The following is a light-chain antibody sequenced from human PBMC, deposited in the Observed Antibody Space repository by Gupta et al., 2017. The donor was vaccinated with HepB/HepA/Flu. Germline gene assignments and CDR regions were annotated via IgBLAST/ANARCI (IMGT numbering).Light chain of an antibody. Sequence: LSASVGDRVTITCRASLSIDTYLTWYQQKPGKAPNLLIYAASNLQSGVPSRFSGSGSGTDFTLTISSLQPEDFATYYCQQTYSTPQMYTFGQGTKLEI. CDR2: AAS. CDR1: LSIDTY. V-gene: IGKV1-39*01. J-gene: IGKJ2*01. CDR3: QQTYSTPQMYT.